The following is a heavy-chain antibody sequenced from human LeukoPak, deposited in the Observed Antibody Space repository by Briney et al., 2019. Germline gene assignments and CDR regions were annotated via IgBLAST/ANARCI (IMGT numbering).Heavy chain of an antibody. J-gene: IGHJ4*02. CDR3: ALRKDCSGGSCYSRPYYFDY. V-gene: IGHV3-74*01. D-gene: IGHD2-15*01. Sequence: GGSLRLSCAASGFTFSSYWMHWVRQAPGKGLVWVSRINTDGSSTNYADSVKGRFTISRDNAKNTLYLQVDSLRAEDTAVYYCALRKDCSGGSCYSRPYYFDYWGQGTLVTVSS. CDR2: INTDGSST. CDR1: GFTFSSYW.